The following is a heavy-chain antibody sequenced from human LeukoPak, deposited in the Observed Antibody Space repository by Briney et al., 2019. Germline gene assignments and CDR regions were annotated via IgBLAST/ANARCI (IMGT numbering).Heavy chain of an antibody. CDR3: ARGPRAAAVDY. V-gene: IGHV1-3*01. CDR2: INAVNGNT. D-gene: IGHD6-13*01. CDR1: GYTFINYA. Sequence: GASVKVSCKASGYTFINYAINWGRQAPGQRPEWIGWINAVNGNTKYSQKFQGRVTITRDTSASTAYMELSSLRSEDTAVYYCARGPRAAAVDYWGQGTLVTVSS. J-gene: IGHJ4*02.